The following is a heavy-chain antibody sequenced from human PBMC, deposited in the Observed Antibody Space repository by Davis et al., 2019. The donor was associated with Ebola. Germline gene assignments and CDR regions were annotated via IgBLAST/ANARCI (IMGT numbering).Heavy chain of an antibody. CDR2: INPNSGGT. CDR1: GYTFTDYY. CDR3: ARELHGGEFNY. V-gene: IGHV1-2*02. Sequence: ASVQVSCKASGYTFTDYYVHWVRQAPGQGLEWMGWINPNSGGTNFALRFQGRVSLTRDTSISTAYMDLSSLRSDDTAVFFCARELHGGEFNYWGQGTLVTVTS. D-gene: IGHD2-15*01. J-gene: IGHJ4*02.